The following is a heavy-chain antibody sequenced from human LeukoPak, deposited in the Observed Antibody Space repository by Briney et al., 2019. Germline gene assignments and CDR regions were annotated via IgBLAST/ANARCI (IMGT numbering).Heavy chain of an antibody. D-gene: IGHD1-26*01. CDR1: GFTFSSYS. CDR3: TTDGVGVEGATYDN. Sequence: GGSLRLSCAASGFTFSSYSMNWVRQAPGKGLEWVGRIKAKAHGGTIEYAAPVKGRFTISRDDSKNTLYLQMNSLKTEDTAVYYCTTDGVGVEGATYDNWGQGTLVSVSS. V-gene: IGHV3-15*01. CDR2: IKAKAHGGTI. J-gene: IGHJ4*02.